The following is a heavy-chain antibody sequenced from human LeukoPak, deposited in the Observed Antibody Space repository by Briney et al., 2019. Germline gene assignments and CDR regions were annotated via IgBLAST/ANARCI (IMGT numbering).Heavy chain of an antibody. CDR3: ARGGVYSVILLGKGYIYSYSGMTS. J-gene: IGHJ6*02. V-gene: IGHV1-46*01. CDR2: INPSGGST. Sequence: ASVKVSCKASGYTFTSYYMHWVRQAPGQGLEWMGIINPSGGSTSYAQKFQGRVTMTRDTSTSTVYMELSSLRSEDTAVYYCARGGVYSVILLGKGYIYSYSGMTSGAKGPRSPSP. CDR1: GYTFTSYY. D-gene: IGHD3-9*01.